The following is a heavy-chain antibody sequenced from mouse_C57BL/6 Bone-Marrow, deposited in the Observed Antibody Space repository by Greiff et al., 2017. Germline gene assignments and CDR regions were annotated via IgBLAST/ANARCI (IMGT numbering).Heavy chain of an antibody. CDR2: GQGLVWIG. V-gene: IGHV1-87*01. CDR3: SEDAAVYYCAILRSYYFDY. Sequence: QVQLQQSGPELARPWASVKISCQAFYTFSRRVHFAIRDTNYWMQWVKQRPGQGLVWIGAIYPGNGDTSFNQKFKGKATLTADKSSSTAYMQLSSLTSEDAAVYYCAILRSYYFDYWGHGTTLTVSS. CDR1: YTFSRRVH. D-gene: IGHD1-1*01. J-gene: IGHJ2*01.